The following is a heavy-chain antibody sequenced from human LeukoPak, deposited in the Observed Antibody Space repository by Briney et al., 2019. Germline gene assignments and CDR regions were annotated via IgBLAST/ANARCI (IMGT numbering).Heavy chain of an antibody. CDR2: INHSGST. V-gene: IGHV4-34*01. Sequence: SGTVSLTCAVYGGSFSGYYWSWIRQPPGKGLEWIGEINHSGSTNYNPSLKSRVTISVDTSKNQFSLKLSSVTAADTAVYYCARQGPTPREYCSSTSCYSLDYWGQGTLVTVSS. CDR1: GGSFSGYY. D-gene: IGHD2-2*01. CDR3: ARQGPTPREYCSSTSCYSLDY. J-gene: IGHJ4*02.